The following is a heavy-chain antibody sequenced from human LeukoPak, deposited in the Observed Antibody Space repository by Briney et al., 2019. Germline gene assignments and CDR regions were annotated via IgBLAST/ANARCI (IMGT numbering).Heavy chain of an antibody. J-gene: IGHJ6*03. Sequence: PGGSLRLSCAASGFTVSNKYMTWVRQAPGKGLEWVSLIYSDGRTYYADSVKGRCTISRDNSKNTLYLQMNSLRVEDTAVYYCARGVEGSGSSYYYYYMDVWGKGTTVTVSS. CDR1: GFTVSNKY. CDR2: IYSDGRT. D-gene: IGHD3-10*01. V-gene: IGHV3-53*01. CDR3: ARGVEGSGSSYYYYYMDV.